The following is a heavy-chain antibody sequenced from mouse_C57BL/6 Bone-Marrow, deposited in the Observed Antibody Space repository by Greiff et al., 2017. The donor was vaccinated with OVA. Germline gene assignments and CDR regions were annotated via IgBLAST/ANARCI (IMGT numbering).Heavy chain of an antibody. V-gene: IGHV1-15*01. J-gene: IGHJ1*03. CDR1: GYTFTDYE. CDR3: TRGAPALNWYFDV. Sequence: VQLQQSGAELVRPGASVTPSCKASGYTFTDYETHWVKQTPVPGLEWIGAIDPETGGTAYNQKFKGKAILTADKSSSTAYMELRSLTSEDSAVFYCTRGAPALNWYFDVWGTVTTVTVSS. CDR2: IDPETGGT.